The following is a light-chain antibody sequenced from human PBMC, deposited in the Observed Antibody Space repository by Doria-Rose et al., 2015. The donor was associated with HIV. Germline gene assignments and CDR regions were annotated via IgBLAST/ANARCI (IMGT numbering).Light chain of an antibody. V-gene: IGKV3-20*01. CDR2: DGS. J-gene: IGKJ1*01. CDR3: HQYGTSWT. Sequence: ELELTQSPGTLSLSPGERATRSCRASQSFSSTYLAWYQQKPGQAPSLLIYDGSTRATGIPDRFSASGSGTDFTLTINRLEPEDFALYYCHQYGTSWTFGQGTKVEI. CDR1: QSFSSTY.